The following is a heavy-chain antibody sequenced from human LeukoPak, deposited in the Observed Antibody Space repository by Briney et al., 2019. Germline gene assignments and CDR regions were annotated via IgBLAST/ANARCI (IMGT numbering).Heavy chain of an antibody. CDR1: GYTFNGYY. CDR3: ARGGSGTPRPNFDH. D-gene: IGHD1-26*01. CDR2: INPNSGGT. J-gene: IGHJ4*02. Sequence: GASVKVSCKASGYTFNGYYMQWVRQAPGQGLEWMGLINPNSGGTKYAQKFQGRVTMTWDTSISTAYMELSSLRSDDTAVYYCARGGSGTPRPNFDHWGQGNLVTVSS. V-gene: IGHV1-2*02.